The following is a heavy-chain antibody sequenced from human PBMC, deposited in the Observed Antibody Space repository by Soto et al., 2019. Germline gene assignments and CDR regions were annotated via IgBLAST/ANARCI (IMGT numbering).Heavy chain of an antibody. J-gene: IGHJ5*02. CDR1: GYTFSNHG. Sequence: ASVKVSCKGSGYTFSNHGVSWVRQAPGQGLEWMGWISGYNGNTNSAQKFQGRLTLTTDTSTSTGYMELKSLEYDDTAVYYCARVLRGVVNWFDPWGQGTLVTVSS. CDR3: ARVLRGVVNWFDP. D-gene: IGHD3-10*01. CDR2: ISGYNGNT. V-gene: IGHV1-18*04.